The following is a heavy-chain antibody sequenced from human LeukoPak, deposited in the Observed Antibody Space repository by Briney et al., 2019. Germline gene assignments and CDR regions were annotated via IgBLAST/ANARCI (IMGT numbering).Heavy chain of an antibody. CDR3: ARDRPDVPVGDY. CDR2: ISSSGSTI. Sequence: GGSLRLSCAASGFTFSGYEMNWVRQAPGKGLEWVSYISSSGSTIYYADSVKGRFTISRDNAKNSLYLQMNSLRAEDTAVYYCARDRPDVPVGDYWGQGNLVTVSS. J-gene: IGHJ4*02. V-gene: IGHV3-48*03. CDR1: GFTFSGYE. D-gene: IGHD1-26*01.